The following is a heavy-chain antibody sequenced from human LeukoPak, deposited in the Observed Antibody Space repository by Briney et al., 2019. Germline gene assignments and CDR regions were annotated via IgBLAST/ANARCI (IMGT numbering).Heavy chain of an antibody. CDR2: ISYDGSNK. CDR3: AGDRVEMATNRIGSHLNFFDY. Sequence: GGSLRLSCAASGFTFSSYAMHWVRQAPGKGLEWVAVISYDGSNKYYADSVKGRFTISRDNSKNTLYLQMNSLRAEDTAVYYCAGDRVEMATNRIGSHLNFFDYWGQGTLVTVSS. V-gene: IGHV3-30-3*01. CDR1: GFTFSSYA. D-gene: IGHD5-24*01. J-gene: IGHJ4*02.